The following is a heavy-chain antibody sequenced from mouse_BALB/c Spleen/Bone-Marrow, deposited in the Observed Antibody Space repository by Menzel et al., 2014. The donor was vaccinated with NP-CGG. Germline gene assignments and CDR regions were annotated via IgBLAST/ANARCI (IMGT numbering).Heavy chain of an antibody. CDR1: GYTFTSSW. J-gene: IGHJ2*01. Sequence: QVQLQQSGAELVKPGASVKLSCKASGYTFTSSWMHWVKQRPGQGLEWIGEINPSNGRTNYNEKFKSKATMTVDKSSSTAYMQLNSLTSEDSAVDYGERTYIDYWGQGTTLTVSS. CDR2: INPSNGRT. CDR3: ERTYIDY. V-gene: IGHV1S81*02.